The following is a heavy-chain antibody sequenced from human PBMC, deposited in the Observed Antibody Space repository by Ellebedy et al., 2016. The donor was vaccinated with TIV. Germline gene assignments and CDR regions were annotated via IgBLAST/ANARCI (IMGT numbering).Heavy chain of an antibody. D-gene: IGHD2-21*01. CDR3: ARVSNGNTVVDY. CDR2: MNPNSGDT. V-gene: IGHV1-8*01. Sequence: AASVKVSCKASGYSFTNYDINWVRQATGQGLEWMGWMNPNSGDTGSAQKFQGRVIMTRSTSTGTAYLELRSLRSEDMAVYYCARVSNGNTVVDYWGQGTLVTVSS. J-gene: IGHJ4*02. CDR1: GYSFTNYD.